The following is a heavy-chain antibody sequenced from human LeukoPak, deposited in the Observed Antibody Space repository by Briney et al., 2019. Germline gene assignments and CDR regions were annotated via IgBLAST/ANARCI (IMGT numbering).Heavy chain of an antibody. J-gene: IGHJ4*02. CDR3: AKGAEIDH. V-gene: IGHV3-23*01. CDR1: GFTFSSYA. Sequence: GGSLRLSCAASGFTFSSYAMHWVRQAPGKGPEWLSAMTGPADTTYYAASVKGRFTIPRDYSKSMVYLQMNSLRVEDTAIYYCAKGAEIDHWGQGTLVTVSS. CDR2: MTGPADTT.